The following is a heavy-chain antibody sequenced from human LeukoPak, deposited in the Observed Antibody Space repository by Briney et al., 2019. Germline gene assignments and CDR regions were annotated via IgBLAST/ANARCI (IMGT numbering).Heavy chain of an antibody. CDR2: ISSSSSYI. CDR3: ARSQLGSRNYYDSSGYGY. CDR1: GFTSNSYS. J-gene: IGHJ4*02. V-gene: IGHV3-21*01. D-gene: IGHD3-22*01. Sequence: GGSLRLSCAASGFTSNSYSMNWVRQAPGKGLEWVSSISSSSSYIYYADSVKGRFTISRDNAKNSLYLQMNSLRAEDTAVYYCARSQLGSRNYYDSSGYGYWGQGTLVTVSS.